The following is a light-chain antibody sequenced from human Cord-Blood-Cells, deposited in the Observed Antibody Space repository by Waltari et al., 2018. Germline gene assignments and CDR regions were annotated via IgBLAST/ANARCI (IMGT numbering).Light chain of an antibody. J-gene: IGLJ3*02. V-gene: IGLV2-23*01. CDR2: DGS. Sequence: QPALTQPAPPPCPPGQSSPTPCPGPSSAVGCFNLVPWYQQHPGKAPKLMIYDGSKRPSGVSNRFSGSKSGNTASLTISGLQAEDEADYYCCSYAGSSTWVFGGGTKLTVL. CDR3: CSYAGSSTWV. CDR1: SSAVGCFNL.